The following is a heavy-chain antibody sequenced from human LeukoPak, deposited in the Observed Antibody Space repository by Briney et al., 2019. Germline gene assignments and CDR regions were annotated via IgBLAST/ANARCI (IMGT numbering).Heavy chain of an antibody. CDR3: ARDSVGTVGYYYYGMDV. CDR1: GYTFTRYG. Sequence: ASVKDSCKASGYTFTRYGISWVRQAPGQGLEWMGWISAYNGNTNYAQKLQGRVTMTTDTSTSTAYMELRSLRSDDTAVYYCARDSVGTVGYYYYGMDVWGQGTTVTVSS. D-gene: IGHD4-23*01. J-gene: IGHJ6*02. CDR2: ISAYNGNT. V-gene: IGHV1-18*01.